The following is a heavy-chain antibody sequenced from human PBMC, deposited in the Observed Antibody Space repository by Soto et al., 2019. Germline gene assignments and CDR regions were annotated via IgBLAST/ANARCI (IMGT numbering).Heavy chain of an antibody. V-gene: IGHV3-23*01. CDR2: ISGSGGST. D-gene: IGHD6-6*01. CDR1: GFTFSSYA. CDR3: AKVLIAARPGEYFQH. Sequence: EGSLRLSCAASGFTFSSYAMSWVRQAPGKGLEWVSAISGSGGSTYYADSVKGRFTISRDNSKNTLYLQMNSLRAEDTAVYYCAKVLIAARPGEYFQHWGQGTLVTVSS. J-gene: IGHJ1*01.